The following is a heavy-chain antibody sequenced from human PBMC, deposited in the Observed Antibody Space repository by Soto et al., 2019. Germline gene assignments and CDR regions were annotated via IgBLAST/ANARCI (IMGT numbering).Heavy chain of an antibody. CDR3: AKRARDGYNSPFDY. CDR2: ITGSGDKT. D-gene: IGHD5-12*01. J-gene: IGHJ4*02. V-gene: IGHV3-23*01. Sequence: GGSLRLSCRTSGFTFSNYAMNWVRQAPGKGLECVSSITGSGDKTYYTDSVKGRFTISRDNSKNTLDLQMNSLRAEDTAVYFCAKRARDGYNSPFDYWGQGILVTVSS. CDR1: GFTFSNYA.